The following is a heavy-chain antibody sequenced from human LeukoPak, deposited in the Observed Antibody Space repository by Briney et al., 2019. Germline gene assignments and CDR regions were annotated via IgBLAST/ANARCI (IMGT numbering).Heavy chain of an antibody. CDR3: ARHGYSSGSLAWFDP. CDR2: IYNSGST. Sequence: PSETLSLTCSVSGGSISSSTYYWGWIRQPPGKGLEWIGNIYNSGSTYYNPSLKSRVTISVDTSKNQFSLKLSSVTAADTAVYYCARHGYSSGSLAWFDPWGQGTQVTVSS. V-gene: IGHV4-39*01. CDR1: GGSISSSTYY. D-gene: IGHD6-19*01. J-gene: IGHJ5*02.